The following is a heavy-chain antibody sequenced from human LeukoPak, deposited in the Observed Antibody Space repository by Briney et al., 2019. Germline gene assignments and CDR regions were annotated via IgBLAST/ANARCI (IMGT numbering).Heavy chain of an antibody. D-gene: IGHD1-26*01. CDR2: IYPDDSDT. J-gene: IGHJ4*02. CDR3: ASATGSYSYFDY. V-gene: IGHV5-51*01. Sequence: GESLKISFKASGSSFTTHWIGWVRQMPGKGLEWMGIIYPDDSDTKYSPSFQGQVTISADKSISTAFLQWSSLKASDTAMYYCASATGSYSYFDYWGQGTLVTVSS. CDR1: GSSFTTHW.